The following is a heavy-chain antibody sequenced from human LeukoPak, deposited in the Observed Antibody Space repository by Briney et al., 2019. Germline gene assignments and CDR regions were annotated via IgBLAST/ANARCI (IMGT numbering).Heavy chain of an antibody. D-gene: IGHD5-12*01. CDR3: ARGSGYVYY. CDR2: IYYSGST. Sequence: PSETLSLICAVSGGSISSSNWWSWVRQPPGKGLEWIGYIYYSGSTDYNPSLKSRVTISVDTSKNQFSLKLSSVTAADTAVYYCARGSGYVYYWGQGTLVTVSS. V-gene: IGHV4-4*02. CDR1: GGSISSSNW. J-gene: IGHJ4*02.